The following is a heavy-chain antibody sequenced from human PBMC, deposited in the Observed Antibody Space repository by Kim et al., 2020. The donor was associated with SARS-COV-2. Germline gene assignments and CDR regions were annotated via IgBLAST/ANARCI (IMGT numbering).Heavy chain of an antibody. D-gene: IGHD3-10*01. J-gene: IGHJ4*02. CDR3: ARDLAPSYYYGSGSYYGL. Sequence: GRLTISGDNSKNTLYLQMNSLRAEDTAVYYCARDLAPSYYYGSGSYYGLWGQGTLVTVSS. V-gene: IGHV3-53*01.